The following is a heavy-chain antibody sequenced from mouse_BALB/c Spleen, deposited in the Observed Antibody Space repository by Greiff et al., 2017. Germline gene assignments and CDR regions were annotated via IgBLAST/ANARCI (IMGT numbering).Heavy chain of an antibody. CDR3: AGLLRLDY. Sequence: VKLMESGAELVRPGSSVKISCKASGYAFSSYWMNWVKQRPGQGLEWIGQIYPGDGDTNYNGKFKGKATLTADKSSSTAYMQLSSLTSEDSAVYFCAGLLRLDYWGQGTTLTVSS. D-gene: IGHD1-2*01. CDR1: GYAFSSYW. J-gene: IGHJ2*01. CDR2: IYPGDGDT. V-gene: IGHV1-80*01.